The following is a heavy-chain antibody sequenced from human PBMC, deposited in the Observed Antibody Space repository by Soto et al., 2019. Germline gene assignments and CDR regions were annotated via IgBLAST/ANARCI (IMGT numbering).Heavy chain of an antibody. V-gene: IGHV6-1*01. J-gene: IGHJ5*01. Sequence: PSQTLSLTCVISRDSVSSNSASWNWIRQSPSRGLEWLGRTYYRSKWYNDFAVSVRRRITINPDTSKNQFSLQLNSVTPDDTAVYYCARGYYDYWSGYFKWFDSWGQGILVTVSS. CDR1: RDSVSSNSAS. CDR3: ARGYYDYWSGYFKWFDS. D-gene: IGHD3-3*01. CDR2: TYYRSKWYN.